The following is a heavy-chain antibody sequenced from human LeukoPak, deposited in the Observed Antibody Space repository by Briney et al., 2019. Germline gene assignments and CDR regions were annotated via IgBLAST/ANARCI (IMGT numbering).Heavy chain of an antibody. V-gene: IGHV3-7*01. D-gene: IGHD6-19*01. Sequence: GGSLRLSCAASGFTFSDYYMSWIRQAPGKGLEWVANIKQDGSEKYYVDSVKGRFTISRDNAKNSLYLQMNSLRAEDTAVYYCARDAGPPLGKQWLAPDYWGQGTLVTVSS. CDR3: ARDAGPPLGKQWLAPDY. CDR2: IKQDGSEK. J-gene: IGHJ4*02. CDR1: GFTFSDYY.